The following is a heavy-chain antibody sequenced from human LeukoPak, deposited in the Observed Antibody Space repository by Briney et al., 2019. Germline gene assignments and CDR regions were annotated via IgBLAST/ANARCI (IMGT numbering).Heavy chain of an antibody. V-gene: IGHV4-59*01. D-gene: IGHD3-22*01. CDR2: ISYSGST. J-gene: IGHJ4*02. Sequence: KSSETLSLTCTVSGGFIKSYYWSWIRQPPGKGLEWIGYISYSGSTNYNPSLKSRVSMSVDMSKNQFSLKLSSVTAADTAVYYCAKEGLRGFSDSIDYWGQGTMVTVDS. CDR1: GGFIKSYY. CDR3: AKEGLRGFSDSIDY.